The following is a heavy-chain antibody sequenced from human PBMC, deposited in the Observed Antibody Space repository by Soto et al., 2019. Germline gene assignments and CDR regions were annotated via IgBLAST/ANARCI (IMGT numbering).Heavy chain of an antibody. CDR1: GFTFSDYY. D-gene: IGHD5-18*01. CDR3: AKMSKENGYGPVFS. Sequence: QVQLVESGGDLVKTGGSLRIACAASGFTFSDYYMSWVRQAPGKGLEWVSDVSGSGNLIYYADSVKGRFTVSRDNAKKSVDLAMNSLRGEETALYFCAKMSKENGYGPVFSWGQGTLVTVS. J-gene: IGHJ4*02. CDR2: VSGSGNLI. V-gene: IGHV3-11*01.